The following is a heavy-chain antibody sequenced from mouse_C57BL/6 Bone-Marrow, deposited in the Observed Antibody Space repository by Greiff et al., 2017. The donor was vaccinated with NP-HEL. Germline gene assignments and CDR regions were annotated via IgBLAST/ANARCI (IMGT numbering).Heavy chain of an antibody. J-gene: IGHJ3*01. D-gene: IGHD2-4*01. CDR1: GFTFSDYG. Sequence: EVMLVESGGGLVKPGGSLKLSCAASGFTFSDYGMHWVRQAPEKGLEWVAYISSGSSTIYYADTVKGRFTISRDNAKNTLFLQMTSLRSEDTAMYYCARGGYYDYDVGAYWGQGTLVTVSA. V-gene: IGHV5-17*01. CDR3: ARGGYYDYDVGAY. CDR2: ISSGSSTI.